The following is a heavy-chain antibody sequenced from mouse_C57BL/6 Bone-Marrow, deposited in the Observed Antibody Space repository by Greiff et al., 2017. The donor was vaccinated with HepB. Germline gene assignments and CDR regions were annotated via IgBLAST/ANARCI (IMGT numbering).Heavy chain of an antibody. J-gene: IGHJ2*01. D-gene: IGHD1-1*01. CDR2: IYPRSGNT. V-gene: IGHV1-81*01. Sequence: VMLVESGAELARPGASVKLSCKASGYTFTSYGISWVKQRTGQGLEWIGEIYPRSGNTYYNEKFKGKATLTADKSSSTAYMELRSLTSEDSAVYFCARETTVVAEGYWGQGTTLTVSS. CDR3: ARETTVVAEGY. CDR1: GYTFTSYG.